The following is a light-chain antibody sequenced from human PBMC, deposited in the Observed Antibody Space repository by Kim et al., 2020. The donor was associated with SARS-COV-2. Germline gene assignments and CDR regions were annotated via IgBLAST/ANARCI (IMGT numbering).Light chain of an antibody. CDR2: EVS. CDR1: SSDVGSYNH. Sequence: QSALTQPPSVSGSPGQSVTISCTGTSSDVGSYNHVSWYQQPPGTAPKLMIFEVSNRPSGVPDRFSGSKSGNTASLTISGLKAEDEADYYCSSYTSYSTYFFGTGTKVTVL. CDR3: SSYTSYSTYF. J-gene: IGLJ1*01. V-gene: IGLV2-18*02.